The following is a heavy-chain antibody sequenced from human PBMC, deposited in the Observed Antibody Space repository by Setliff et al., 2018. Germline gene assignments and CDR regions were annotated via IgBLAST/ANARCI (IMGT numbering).Heavy chain of an antibody. Sequence: GGSLRLSCSASGFTFNTYTMHWVCQAPGKGLEYVSSIGPNGGSTYYADSVKGRFTISRDNSKNTLYLQMNSLRAEDTAVYYCASAGHSGSWFPFDAFHIWGQGTMVTVSS. CDR3: ASAGHSGSWFPFDAFHI. D-gene: IGHD6-13*01. J-gene: IGHJ3*02. CDR1: GFTFNTYT. CDR2: IGPNGGST. V-gene: IGHV3-64*04.